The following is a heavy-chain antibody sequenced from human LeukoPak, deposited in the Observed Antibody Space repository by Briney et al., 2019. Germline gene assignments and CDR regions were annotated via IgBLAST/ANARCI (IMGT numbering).Heavy chain of an antibody. Sequence: GGSLRLSCAASRFTFSSYAMSWVRQAPGKGLEWVAVISYDGSNKYYADSVKGRFTISRDNSKNTLYLQMNSLRAEDTAVYYCAKDHSSGCLGYWGQGTLVTVSS. CDR1: RFTFSSYA. CDR3: AKDHSSGCLGY. J-gene: IGHJ4*02. CDR2: ISYDGSNK. D-gene: IGHD6-19*01. V-gene: IGHV3-30*18.